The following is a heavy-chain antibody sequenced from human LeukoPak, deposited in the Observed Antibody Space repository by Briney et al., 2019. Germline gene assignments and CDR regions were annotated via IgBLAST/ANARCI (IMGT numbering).Heavy chain of an antibody. CDR3: ARTKDGPFAY. V-gene: IGHV3-48*03. J-gene: IGHJ4*02. CDR2: ITDSGTSI. D-gene: IGHD5-24*01. Sequence: GGSLRLSCAAPGFTFSSYEMNWVRQTPGKGLEWLSHITDSGTSIQYADSVKGRFTISRDNAKNSLYLQMNNLRADDTGVYYCARTKDGPFAYWGQGTLVTVSS. CDR1: GFTFSSYE.